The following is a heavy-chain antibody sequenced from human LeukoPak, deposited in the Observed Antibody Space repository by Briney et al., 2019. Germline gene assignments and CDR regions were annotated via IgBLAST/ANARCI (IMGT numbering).Heavy chain of an antibody. CDR2: VRIKVNGYAQ. Sequence: GGSLRLSCAASGFTFSGSAMHWVRQASGKGLEWVGRVRIKVNGYAQAYAASVKGRFTISRDDSKNTAYLQMNSLRTEDTAVYYCTRHPPYYDSSGYYYVGDGFDIWGQGTMVTVSS. V-gene: IGHV3-73*01. J-gene: IGHJ3*02. CDR3: TRHPPYYDSSGYYYVGDGFDI. CDR1: GFTFSGSA. D-gene: IGHD3-22*01.